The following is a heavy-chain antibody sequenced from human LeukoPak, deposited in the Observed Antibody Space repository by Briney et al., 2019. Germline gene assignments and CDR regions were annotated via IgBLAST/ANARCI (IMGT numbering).Heavy chain of an antibody. J-gene: IGHJ4*02. D-gene: IGHD4-17*01. Sequence: GRSLRLSCAASRFTLSSDGIHGVRQAPGKGLQGVAAISDDGGNKYYSDSMKGRFTISRDNAKNSLYLQMNSLRVADTAVYYCARPDDYGDQGVDYWGQGTLVTVSS. V-gene: IGHV3-30*03. CDR1: RFTLSSDG. CDR2: ISDDGGNK. CDR3: ARPDDYGDQGVDY.